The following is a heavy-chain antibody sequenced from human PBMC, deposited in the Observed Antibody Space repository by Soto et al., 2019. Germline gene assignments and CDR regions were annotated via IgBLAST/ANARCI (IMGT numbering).Heavy chain of an antibody. CDR3: ARHSSGSYNGHDAFDI. Sequence: SETLSLTCTVSGGSISSYYWSWIRQPPGKGLEWIGYIYYSGSTNYNPSLKSRVTISVDTSKNQFSLKLSSVTAADTAVYYCARHSSGSYNGHDAFDIWGQGTMVAVSS. D-gene: IGHD1-26*01. V-gene: IGHV4-59*01. CDR1: GGSISSYY. J-gene: IGHJ3*02. CDR2: IYYSGST.